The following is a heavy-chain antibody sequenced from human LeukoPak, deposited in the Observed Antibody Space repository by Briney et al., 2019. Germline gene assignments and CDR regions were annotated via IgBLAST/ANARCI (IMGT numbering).Heavy chain of an antibody. J-gene: IGHJ6*02. Sequence: GGSLRLSCAASGFTVSSCYMTWVRQAPGKGLEWVSVIYSGGSTYYADSMKGRFAISRDSSKNTLFLQMNSLRAEDTAVYYCARSYSNHLFGMDVWGQGTTVTVS. V-gene: IGHV3-66*01. CDR2: IYSGGST. CDR3: ARSYSNHLFGMDV. D-gene: IGHD4-11*01. CDR1: GFTVSSCY.